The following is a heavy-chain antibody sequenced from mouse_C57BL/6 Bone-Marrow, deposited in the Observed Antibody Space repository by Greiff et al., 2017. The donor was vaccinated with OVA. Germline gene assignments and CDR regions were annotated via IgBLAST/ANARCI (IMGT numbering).Heavy chain of an antibody. CDR1: GYTFTDYY. Sequence: QVQLQQSGAELVRPGASVKLSCKASGYTFTDYYINWVKQRPGQGLEWIARIYPGSGNTYYNEKFKGTATLTADKSSSTAYMQRSSLTSEDSAVYFCARSAYDGYYGYFDYWGQGTTLTVSS. J-gene: IGHJ2*01. D-gene: IGHD2-3*01. CDR2: IYPGSGNT. CDR3: ARSAYDGYYGYFDY. V-gene: IGHV1-76*01.